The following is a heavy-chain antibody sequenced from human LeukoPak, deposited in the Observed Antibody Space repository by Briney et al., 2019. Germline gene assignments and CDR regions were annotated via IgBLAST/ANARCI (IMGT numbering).Heavy chain of an antibody. CDR3: AGHSRTIFGVGY. CDR1: SDSISSDY. V-gene: IGHV4-59*08. J-gene: IGHJ4*02. D-gene: IGHD3-3*01. CDR2: IYYSGST. Sequence: PSETLSLTCTVSSDSISSDYWSWIRQPPGKGLEWIGYIYYSGSTNYNPSLKSRVTISVDTSKNQFSLKLRSVTAADTAIYYCAGHSRTIFGVGYWGQGTLVTVSS.